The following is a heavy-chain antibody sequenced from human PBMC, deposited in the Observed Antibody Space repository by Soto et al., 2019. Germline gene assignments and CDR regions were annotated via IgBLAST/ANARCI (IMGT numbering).Heavy chain of an antibody. D-gene: IGHD1-26*01. J-gene: IGHJ5*02. CDR3: ARASIVGAKNWFDP. CDR1: GGSISSYY. Sequence: PSETLSLTCTVSGGSISSYYWSWIRQPPGKGLEWIGYIYYSGSTNYNPSLKSRVTISVDTSKNQFSLKLSSVTAADTAVYYCARASIVGAKNWFDPWGQGTLVTVSS. CDR2: IYYSGST. V-gene: IGHV4-59*01.